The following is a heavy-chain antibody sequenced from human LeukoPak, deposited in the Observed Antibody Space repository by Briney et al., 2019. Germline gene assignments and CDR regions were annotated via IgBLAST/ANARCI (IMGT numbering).Heavy chain of an antibody. D-gene: IGHD6-19*01. CDR3: AREGTLGYISGWYSGMDV. Sequence: GASVKVSCKASGYTFTNYGITWVRQAPGQGREWMVCISAYNGNTNYAQKLQGRVTMTTDTSTSTAYMELRSLRSDDTAVYCCAREGTLGYISGWYSGMDVWGQGTTVTVSS. J-gene: IGHJ6*02. CDR1: GYTFTNYG. CDR2: ISAYNGNT. V-gene: IGHV1-18*04.